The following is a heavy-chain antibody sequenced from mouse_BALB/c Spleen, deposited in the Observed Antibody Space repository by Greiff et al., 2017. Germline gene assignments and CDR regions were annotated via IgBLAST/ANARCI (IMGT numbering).Heavy chain of an antibody. J-gene: IGHJ3*01. CDR3: ARGYGSGYRFAY. CDR2: ISSGGST. CDR1: GFTFSSYA. D-gene: IGHD1-1*01. V-gene: IGHV5-6-5*01. Sequence: EVKLEESGGGLVKPGGSLKLSCAASGFTFSSYAMSWVRQTPEKRLEWVASISSGGSTYYPDSVKGRFTISRDNARNILYLQMSSLRSEDTAMYYCARGYGSGYRFAYWGQGTLVTVSA.